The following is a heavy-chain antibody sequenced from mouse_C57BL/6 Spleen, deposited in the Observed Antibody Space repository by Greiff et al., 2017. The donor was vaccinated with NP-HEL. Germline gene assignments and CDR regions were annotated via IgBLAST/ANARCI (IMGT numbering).Heavy chain of an antibody. CDR1: GFTFSDYG. V-gene: IGHV5-17*01. CDR2: ISSGSSTI. J-gene: IGHJ2*01. Sequence: EVKLMESGGGLVKPGGSLKLSCAASGFTFSDYGMHWVRQAPEKGLEWVAYISSGSSTIYYADTVKGRFTISRDNAKNTLFLQMTSLRSEDTAMYYCARNGPYYYGSSYFDYWGQGTTLTVSS. CDR3: ARNGPYYYGSSYFDY. D-gene: IGHD1-1*01.